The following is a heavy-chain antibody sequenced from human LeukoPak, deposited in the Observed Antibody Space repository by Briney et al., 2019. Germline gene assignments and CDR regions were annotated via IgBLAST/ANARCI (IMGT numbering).Heavy chain of an antibody. V-gene: IGHV3-9*01. CDR2: ISWNSGNI. D-gene: IGHD2-21*02. CDR1: GFTFDDYA. Sequence: GGSLRLSCAASGFTFDDYAMHWVRQAPGKGLEWVSGISWNSGNIGYADSVKGRFTISRDNAKNSLYLQMNSLRAEDTALYYCAKDRGGDFRAYGMDVWGQGTTVIVSS. CDR3: AKDRGGDFRAYGMDV. J-gene: IGHJ6*02.